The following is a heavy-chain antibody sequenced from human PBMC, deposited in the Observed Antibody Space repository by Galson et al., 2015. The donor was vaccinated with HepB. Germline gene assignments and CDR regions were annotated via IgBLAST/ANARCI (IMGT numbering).Heavy chain of an antibody. CDR1: GFTFSSYG. CDR3: AKSPLDIVVVPAAIPFVDV. CDR2: ISYDGSNK. D-gene: IGHD2-2*03. V-gene: IGHV3-30*18. J-gene: IGHJ6*02. Sequence: SLRLSCAASGFTFSSYGIHWVRQAPGKGLEWEAVISYDGSNKYYADSVKGRFTISRDNSKNTLYLQMNSLRAEDTAVYYCAKSPLDIVVVPAAIPFVDVWGQGTTVTVSS.